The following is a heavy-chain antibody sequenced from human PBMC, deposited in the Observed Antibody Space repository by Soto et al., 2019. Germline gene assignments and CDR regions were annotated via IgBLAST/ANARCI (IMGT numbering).Heavy chain of an antibody. V-gene: IGHV1-18*01. CDR3: VMVDNYVTPTPQDV. D-gene: IGHD3-16*01. J-gene: IGHJ6*02. Sequence: QVQLVQSGDEVKKPGASVKVSCKASGYIFVNYDIAWVREAPGQGFEWMGWISPYTGNTHSASKVQGRLTMTTDTSTSTAYMDLGSLTSDDTAVYYCVMVDNYVTPTPQDVWGQGTTVTVSS. CDR1: GYIFVNYD. CDR2: ISPYTGNT.